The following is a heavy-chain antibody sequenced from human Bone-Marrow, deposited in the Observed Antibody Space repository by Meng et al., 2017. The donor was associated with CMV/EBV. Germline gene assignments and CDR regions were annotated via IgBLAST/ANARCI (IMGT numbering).Heavy chain of an antibody. V-gene: IGHV1-18*04. D-gene: IGHD5-12*01. J-gene: IGHJ4*02. CDR2: ISAYNGNT. Sequence: ASVKVSCKASGYTFTAHYFHWVRQAPGQGLEWMAWISAYNGNTNYNRKFQGRVTLTTDTSTTTASMELRSLTPDDTAVYYCARRLGYTSYVPEDYWGQGTLVTVSS. CDR1: GYTFTAHY. CDR3: ARRLGYTSYVPEDY.